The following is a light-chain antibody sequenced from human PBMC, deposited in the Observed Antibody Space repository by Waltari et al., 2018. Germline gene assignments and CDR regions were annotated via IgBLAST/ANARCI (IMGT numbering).Light chain of an antibody. Sequence: NFILTQPHSVSESPGKTVTISCTRSSGSIASNFVQGYQQRPGSAPTIVIYESNQRPSAVPDRFSGSIDSSSNSASLTISGLMIEDEADYYCQSYDSSNLGLYVFGTGTKVTVL. CDR3: QSYDSSNLGLYV. J-gene: IGLJ1*01. CDR2: ESN. CDR1: SGSIASNF. V-gene: IGLV6-57*04.